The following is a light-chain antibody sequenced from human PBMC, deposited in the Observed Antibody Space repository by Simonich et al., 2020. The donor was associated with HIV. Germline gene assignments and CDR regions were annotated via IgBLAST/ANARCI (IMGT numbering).Light chain of an antibody. CDR2: KAS. J-gene: IGKJ4*01. Sequence: DIQMTQSPSTLSASVGDRFTITCRASQSISSWLAWDQQEPGKAPKLLIYKASSLESWCPSRFSGSGSGPEFTLTISSLQPDDFATYYCKQYNSYSPTLTCGGGTKVEIK. CDR1: QSISSW. CDR3: KQYNSYSPTLT. V-gene: IGKV1-5*03.